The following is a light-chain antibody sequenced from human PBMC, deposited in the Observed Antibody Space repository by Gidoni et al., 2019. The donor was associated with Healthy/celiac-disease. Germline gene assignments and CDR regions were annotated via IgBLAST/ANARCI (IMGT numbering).Light chain of an antibody. CDR1: NIGSKS. CDR2: DDS. CDR3: QVWDSSSDHPV. J-gene: IGLJ2*01. V-gene: IGLV3-21*02. Sequence: SYVLTPPPSVSVAPGQTARITCGGNNIGSKSVPWYQQKPGQAPVLVVYDDSDRPSGFPERFSGSNSGNTATLTISRVEAGDEADYYCQVWDSSSDHPVFGGGTKLTVL.